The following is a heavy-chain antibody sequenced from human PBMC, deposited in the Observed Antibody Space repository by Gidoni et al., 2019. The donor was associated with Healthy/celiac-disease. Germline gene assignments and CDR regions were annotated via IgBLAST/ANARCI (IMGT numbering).Heavy chain of an antibody. J-gene: IGHJ6*02. Sequence: QVQLVQSGAEVKTPGASVKVSCKASGYTFTSYDINWVRQATGQGLEWMGWMNPNSGNTGYAQKFQGRVTMTRNTSISTAYMELSSLRSEDTAVYYCARGRVTTGYYYYGMDVWGQGTTVTVSS. D-gene: IGHD4-17*01. CDR1: GYTFTSYD. CDR2: MNPNSGNT. CDR3: ARGRVTTGYYYYGMDV. V-gene: IGHV1-8*01.